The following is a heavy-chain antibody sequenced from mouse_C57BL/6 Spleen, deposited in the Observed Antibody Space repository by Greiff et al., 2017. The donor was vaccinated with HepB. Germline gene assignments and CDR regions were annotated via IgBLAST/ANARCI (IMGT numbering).Heavy chain of an antibody. J-gene: IGHJ1*03. CDR1: GYTFTSYW. CDR3: ARWTSGSSYGGYFDV. Sequence: QVQLQQPGAELVKPGASVKLSCKASGYTFTSYWMHWVKQRPGRGLEWIGRIDPNSGGTKYNEKFKSKATLTVDKPSSTAYMQLSSLTSEDSAVYYCARWTSGSSYGGYFDVWGTGTTVTVSS. CDR2: IDPNSGGT. D-gene: IGHD1-1*01. V-gene: IGHV1-72*01.